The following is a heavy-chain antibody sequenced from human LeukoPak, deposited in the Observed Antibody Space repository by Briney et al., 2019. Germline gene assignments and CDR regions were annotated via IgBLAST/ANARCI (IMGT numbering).Heavy chain of an antibody. J-gene: IGHJ4*02. V-gene: IGHV4-30-2*01. CDR2: IYHGGST. Sequence: PSETLSLTCAVSGGSISSGGYSWSWIRQPPGKGLEWIGYIYHGGSTYYNPSLKSRVTISVDRSKNQFSLKLSSVTAADTAVYYCASSSDSSGYYGVLPPVWGQGTLVTVSS. D-gene: IGHD3-22*01. CDR1: GGSISSGGYS. CDR3: ASSSDSSGYYGVLPPV.